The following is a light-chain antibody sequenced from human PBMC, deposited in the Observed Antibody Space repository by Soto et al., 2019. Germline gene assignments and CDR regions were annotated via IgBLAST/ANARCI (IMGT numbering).Light chain of an antibody. CDR3: CSYARTYRLMI. CDR2: DVS. Sequence: QSALTQPRSVSGSPGQSVTISCTGTYSDIGSYNDVSWYQHHPAKAPRLMIFDVSQRPSGVPDRLSGSKSGNTASLTISGLQTEDEADYYCCSYARTYRLMIFGEGTKLTVL. CDR1: YSDIGSYND. V-gene: IGLV2-11*01. J-gene: IGLJ2*01.